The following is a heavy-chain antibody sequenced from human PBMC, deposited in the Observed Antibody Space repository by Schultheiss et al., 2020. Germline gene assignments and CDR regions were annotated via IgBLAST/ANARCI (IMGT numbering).Heavy chain of an antibody. J-gene: IGHJ4*02. V-gene: IGHV4-39*01. D-gene: IGHD1-26*01. Sequence: SETLSLTCTVSGGSISSGSYYWGWIRQPAGKGLEWIGSIYYSGTTYYNSSLKSRVTISVNTSKNQFSLKLSSVPAADTAEYYCGSLSGTYSCDCDYWGQGTIVTVCS. CDR2: IYYSGTT. CDR1: GGSISSGSYY. CDR3: GSLSGTYSCDCDY.